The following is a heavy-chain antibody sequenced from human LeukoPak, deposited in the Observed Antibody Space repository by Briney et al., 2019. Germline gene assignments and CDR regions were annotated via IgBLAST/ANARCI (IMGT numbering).Heavy chain of an antibody. Sequence: PGRSLRLSCAASGFTFSSYGMHRVRQAPGKGLEWVAVIWYDGSNKYYADSVKGRFTISRDNSKNTLYLQMNSLRAEDTAVYYCARASSSWYNYFDYWGQGTLVTVSS. J-gene: IGHJ4*02. CDR2: IWYDGSNK. CDR1: GFTFSSYG. CDR3: ARASSSWYNYFDY. V-gene: IGHV3-33*01. D-gene: IGHD6-13*01.